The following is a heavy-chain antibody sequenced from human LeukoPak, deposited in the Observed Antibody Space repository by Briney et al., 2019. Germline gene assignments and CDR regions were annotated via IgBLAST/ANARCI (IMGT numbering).Heavy chain of an antibody. V-gene: IGHV1-69*13. CDR3: ARGGYCSSTSCYQEWFDP. Sequence: ASVKVSCKASGGTFSSYAISWVRQAPGQGLEWMGGIIPIFGTANYAQKFQGRVTITADESTSTAYMELSSLRSEDTAVYYCARGGYCSSTSCYQEWFDPWGQGTLVTVSS. CDR2: IIPIFGTA. J-gene: IGHJ5*02. CDR1: GGTFSSYA. D-gene: IGHD2-2*01.